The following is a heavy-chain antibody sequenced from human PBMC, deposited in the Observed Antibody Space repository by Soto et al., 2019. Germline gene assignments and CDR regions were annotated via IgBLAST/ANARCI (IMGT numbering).Heavy chain of an antibody. D-gene: IGHD6-13*01. V-gene: IGHV1-18*01. J-gene: IGHJ3*02. CDR3: ARDPRSMAAAGPVDI. CDR1: GYTFTSYG. Sequence: ASVKVSCKASGYTFTSYGISWVRQAPGQGLEWMGWISAYNGNTNYAQKLQGRVTMTTDTSTSTAYMELRSLRAEDTAVYYCARDPRSMAAAGPVDIWGQGTMVTVSS. CDR2: ISAYNGNT.